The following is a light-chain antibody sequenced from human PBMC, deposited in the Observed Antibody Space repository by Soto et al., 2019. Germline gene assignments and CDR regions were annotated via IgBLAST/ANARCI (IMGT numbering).Light chain of an antibody. CDR1: SSTIGNNY. J-gene: IGLJ1*01. CDR2: DNY. Sequence: QSVLTQPPSVSAAPGQTVTISCSGSSSTIGNNYVSWYQQLPGVAPKLLIFDNYKRPSGIPGRFSGSKSGTSATLAITGLQTGDEADYYCGTWDSRLTTFVFGTGTKLTV. V-gene: IGLV1-51*01. CDR3: GTWDSRLTTFV.